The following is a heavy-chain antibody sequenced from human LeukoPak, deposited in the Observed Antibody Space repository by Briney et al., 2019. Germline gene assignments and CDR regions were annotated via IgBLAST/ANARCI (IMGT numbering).Heavy chain of an antibody. CDR3: ARWYCSSTNCQSYYYGMDV. V-gene: IGHV3-30*03. CDR1: GFTFSSYG. Sequence: PGGSLRLSCAASGFTFSSYGMHWVRQAPGKGLEWVAVMSYDGRNTYYADSVKGRFTISRDNSKNTLYLQMNSLRVEDTAVYYCARWYCSSTNCQSYYYGMDVWGQGTTVTVSS. D-gene: IGHD2-2*01. J-gene: IGHJ6*02. CDR2: MSYDGRNT.